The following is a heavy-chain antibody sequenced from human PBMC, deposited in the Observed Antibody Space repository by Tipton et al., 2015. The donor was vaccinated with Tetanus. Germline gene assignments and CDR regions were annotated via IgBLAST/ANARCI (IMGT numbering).Heavy chain of an antibody. V-gene: IGHV4-31*03. J-gene: IGHJ4*02. CDR1: GGSIRGGTFY. Sequence: TLSLTCTVSGGSIRGGTFYWGWIRQPPGKGLEWIGDIYYSGSTYYNPSLKSRVTLSVDTSKNQFSLKLNSVSAADTAVYYCARDQARGARGWNYFDYWGQGTLVTVSS. CDR3: ARDQARGARGWNYFDY. D-gene: IGHD1-26*01. CDR2: IYYSGST.